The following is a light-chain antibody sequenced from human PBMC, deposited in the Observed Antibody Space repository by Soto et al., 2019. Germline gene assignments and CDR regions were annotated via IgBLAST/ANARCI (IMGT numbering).Light chain of an antibody. J-gene: IGLJ2*01. CDR1: SSDVGGYNY. Sequence: QSVLTQPPSASGSPGQSVTISCTGTSSDVGGYNYVSWYQQHPGKAPKLMIYAVSKRPSGVPDRFSGSKSGNTASLTVSGLQAEDEADYYCSSYAGSNNPLFGGGTKLTVL. V-gene: IGLV2-8*01. CDR2: AVS. CDR3: SSYAGSNNPL.